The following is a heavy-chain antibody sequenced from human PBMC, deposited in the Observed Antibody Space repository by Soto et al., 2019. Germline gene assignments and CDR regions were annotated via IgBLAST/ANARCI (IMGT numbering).Heavy chain of an antibody. D-gene: IGHD2-15*01. V-gene: IGHV4-59*01. J-gene: IGHJ4*02. CDR1: GGSISSYY. CDR3: ARRVCSGGSCYPGSFDY. CDR2: IYYSGST. Sequence: KTSETLSLTCTVSGGSISSYYWSWIRQPPGKGLEWIGYIYYSGSTNSNPSLKSRVTISVDTSKNQFSLKLSSVTAADTAVYYCARRVCSGGSCYPGSFDYWGQGTLVTVSS.